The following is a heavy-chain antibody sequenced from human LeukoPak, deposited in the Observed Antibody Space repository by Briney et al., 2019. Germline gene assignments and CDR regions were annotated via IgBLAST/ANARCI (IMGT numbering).Heavy chain of an antibody. CDR3: AKDLLSSGTYYFDY. J-gene: IGHJ4*02. CDR2: ISSLSGTI. Sequence: PGGSLRLSCAASGFTFSSYSMNWVRQAPGKGLEWVSYISSLSGTINYADSVKGRFIISRDNAKNSMFLQMNSLRAEDTAVYYCAKDLLSSGTYYFDYWGQGTLVTVSS. D-gene: IGHD3-10*01. V-gene: IGHV3-48*01. CDR1: GFTFSSYS.